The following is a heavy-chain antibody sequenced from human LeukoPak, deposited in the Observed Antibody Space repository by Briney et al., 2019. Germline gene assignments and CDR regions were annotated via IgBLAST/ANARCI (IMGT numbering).Heavy chain of an antibody. CDR1: GLTFRSSW. Sequence: GGSLRLSCAASGLTFRSSWMSWVRHPPGKGLKWLANIKDDGTEKYYLDSVKGRFNISRDNAKNSLFLQMNSLRPEDTAVYYCTRDYFRTWDYWGQGTLVTVSS. CDR2: IKDDGTEK. V-gene: IGHV3-7*01. CDR3: TRDYFRTWDY. J-gene: IGHJ4*02. D-gene: IGHD1/OR15-1a*01.